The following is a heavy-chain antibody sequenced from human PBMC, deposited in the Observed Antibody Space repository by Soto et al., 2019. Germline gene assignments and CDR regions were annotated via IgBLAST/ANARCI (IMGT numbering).Heavy chain of an antibody. V-gene: IGHV3-7*04. D-gene: IGHD3-3*01. CDR2: IKEDGTDK. J-gene: IGHJ4*02. Sequence: PGGSLRLSCAASGFTFSSYWMSWVRKAPGKGLEWVANIKEDGTDKYYVDSVKGRFTISRDNAKNSLSLQMNSLRAEDTAVYYCARAVFTVFGVVPSGYWGQGTLVTVSS. CDR1: GFTFSSYW. CDR3: ARAVFTVFGVVPSGY.